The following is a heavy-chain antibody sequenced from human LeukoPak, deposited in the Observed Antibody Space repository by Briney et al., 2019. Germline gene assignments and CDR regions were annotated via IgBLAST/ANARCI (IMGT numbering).Heavy chain of an antibody. Sequence: ASVKVSCKASGYTFANYIINWVRQAPGQGLEWMGWINPNSGGTNYAQKFQGRVTMTRDTSISTAYMELSRLRSDDTAVYYCARRQQLYYYYGMDVWGQGTTVTVSS. D-gene: IGHD6-13*01. J-gene: IGHJ6*02. CDR2: INPNSGGT. V-gene: IGHV1-2*02. CDR3: ARRQQLYYYYGMDV. CDR1: GYTFANYI.